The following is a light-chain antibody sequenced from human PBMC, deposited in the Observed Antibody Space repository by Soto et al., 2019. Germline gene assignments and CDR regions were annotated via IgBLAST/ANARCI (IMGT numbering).Light chain of an antibody. CDR3: LQHNSYLIT. J-gene: IGKJ5*01. CDR2: AAS. Sequence: DIQMTQSPSSLSASVGDRVTITCRASQGIRNELGWYQQKPGKAPKRLIYAASKLQTGVPSRFSGSGSGTEFTLTISSLQPEDFATYYSLQHNSYLITFGQGTRLEIK. CDR1: QGIRNE. V-gene: IGKV1-17*01.